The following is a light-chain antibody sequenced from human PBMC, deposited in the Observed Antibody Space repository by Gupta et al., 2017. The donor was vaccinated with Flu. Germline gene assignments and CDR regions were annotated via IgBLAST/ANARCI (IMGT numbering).Light chain of an antibody. CDR3: GTWDSTLSAGGL. V-gene: IGLV1-51*01. CDR1: SSIFGSNF. Sequence: QSVLTQPPSVSAAPGQKVTISCSGGSSIFGSNFVSWYQQLPGTAPNLLIYENNKRHSGMPDRFSGSKSGTSATLDITGLQTGDEADYYCGTWDSTLSAGGLFGGGTKLTVL. J-gene: IGLJ3*02. CDR2: ENN.